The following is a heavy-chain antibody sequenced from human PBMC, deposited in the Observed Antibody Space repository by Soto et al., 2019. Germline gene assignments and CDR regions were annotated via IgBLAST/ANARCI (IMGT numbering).Heavy chain of an antibody. J-gene: IGHJ6*03. CDR3: ATMVRGVNYYYFYYMYV. CDR1: GGSIISYY. Sequence: SETLSLTCTVSGGSIISYYWSWILQPPGKGLEWIGYIYYSGSTNYNPSLKSRVTISVDTSKNQFSLKLSSVTAADTAVYYCATMVRGVNYYYFYYMYVWGKGTTVTLSS. D-gene: IGHD3-10*01. CDR2: IYYSGST. V-gene: IGHV4-59*01.